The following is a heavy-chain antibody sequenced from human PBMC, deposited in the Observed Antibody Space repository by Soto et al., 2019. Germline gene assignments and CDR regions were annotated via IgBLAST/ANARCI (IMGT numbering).Heavy chain of an antibody. D-gene: IGHD1-1*01. CDR2: MSPNSGAT. V-gene: IGHV1-8*01. CDR1: GYTFTSYD. Sequence: QVQLVQSGAEVTKPGASVKVSCKASGYTFTSYDINWVRQATGQGLEWMGWMSPNSGATGYAQKFQGRVTMTRDTSISTAYMELSNLRSEDTATYYCASGVDAGVDVWGQGTTGTVSS. J-gene: IGHJ6*02. CDR3: ASGVDAGVDV.